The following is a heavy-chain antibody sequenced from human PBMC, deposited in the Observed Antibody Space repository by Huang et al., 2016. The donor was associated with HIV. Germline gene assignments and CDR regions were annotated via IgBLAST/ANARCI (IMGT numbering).Heavy chain of an antibody. CDR2: FAPEHGET. V-gene: IGHV1-24*01. Sequence: QVKLVQSGAEVKKPGASVKVSCKVSGYTLTELSIHWVRQAPGKGLEGMGGFAPEHGETIYAQNFQGRGTMTEDTSTDTAYMELHSLRPEDTAVYYCAAGYDTYYDIWGQGTMVIASS. D-gene: IGHD2-21*01. J-gene: IGHJ3*02. CDR3: AAGYDTYYDI. CDR1: GYTLTELS.